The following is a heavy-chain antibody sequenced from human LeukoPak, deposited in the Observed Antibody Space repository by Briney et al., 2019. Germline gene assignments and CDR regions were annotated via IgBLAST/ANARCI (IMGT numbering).Heavy chain of an antibody. CDR3: ARGRVSSSTWYSTYYYYFYMDV. Sequence: PSATLSLTCAVSGGSFSGYYWTWIRQPPGKGLEWIGYVDHTGSTNFNPSLNGRVSISRDTTKNLFSLRLRSVTAADTAVYFCARGRVSSSTWYSTYYYYFYMDVWGKGTTVTVSS. D-gene: IGHD1-1*01. CDR2: VDHTGST. J-gene: IGHJ6*03. V-gene: IGHV4-59*01. CDR1: GGSFSGYY.